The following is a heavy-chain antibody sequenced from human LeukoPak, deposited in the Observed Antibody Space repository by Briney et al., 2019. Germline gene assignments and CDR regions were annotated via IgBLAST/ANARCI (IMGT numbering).Heavy chain of an antibody. Sequence: GGSLRLSCAASGFTFSNAWMSWVRRAPGKGLEWLGRIKTKTDDETVDNAAPVKGRFTISRDDSKNTLYLQMNSLKTEDTAVYYCTTDLAAMIRAVDHWGQGTLVTVSS. CDR1: GFTFSNAW. CDR3: TTDLAAMIRAVDH. D-gene: IGHD5-18*01. J-gene: IGHJ4*02. CDR2: IKTKTDDETV. V-gene: IGHV3-15*01.